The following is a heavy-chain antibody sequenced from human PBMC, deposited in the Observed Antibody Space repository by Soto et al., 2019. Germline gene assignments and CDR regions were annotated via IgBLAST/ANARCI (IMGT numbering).Heavy chain of an antibody. J-gene: IGHJ4*02. CDR3: ARMSGFLDFADY. D-gene: IGHD3-3*01. Sequence: RSRVLKAPGKGLEWVSGISASGGRTYYADSVKGRFTISRANSKNTLHLQMNSLRGDDTAVYYCARMSGFLDFADYWGQGTLVTVSS. V-gene: IGHV3-23*01. CDR2: ISASGGRT.